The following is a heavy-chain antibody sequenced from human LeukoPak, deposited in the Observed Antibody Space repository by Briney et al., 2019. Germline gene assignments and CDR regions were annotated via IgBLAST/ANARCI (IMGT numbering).Heavy chain of an antibody. J-gene: IGHJ4*02. V-gene: IGHV4-31*03. CDR1: GGSISSGGYY. Sequence: SETLSLTCTVSGGSISSGGYYWSWIRQHPGKGLEWIGYIYYSGSTYYNPSLKSRVTISVDTSKNQFSLKLSSVTAADTAVYYCARTKATFGVVYSLDYWGQGTLVTVSS. CDR3: ARTKATFGVVYSLDY. CDR2: IYYSGST. D-gene: IGHD3-3*01.